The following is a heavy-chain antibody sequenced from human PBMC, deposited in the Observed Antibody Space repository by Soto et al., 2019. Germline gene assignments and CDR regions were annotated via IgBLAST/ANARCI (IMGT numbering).Heavy chain of an antibody. Sequence: ASVKVSCKASGYIFTSYYMHWVRQAPGQGLEWIGIINPSGGSTSYSQKFQGRVTMTRDTSTSTVYMELSSLISEDTAVYYCASSGYSGYDFDYWGQGTPVTVSS. CDR1: GYIFTSYY. V-gene: IGHV1-46*01. D-gene: IGHD5-12*01. CDR3: ASSGYSGYDFDY. J-gene: IGHJ4*02. CDR2: INPSGGST.